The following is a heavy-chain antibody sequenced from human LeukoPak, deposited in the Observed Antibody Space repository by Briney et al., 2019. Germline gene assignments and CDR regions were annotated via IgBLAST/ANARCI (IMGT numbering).Heavy chain of an antibody. J-gene: IGHJ6*02. CDR3: ARCRVPAAPRRYYYYGMDV. CDR2: VHLSGRT. CDR1: GGSISSTNW. Sequence: SGTLSLTCGVSGGSISSTNWWTWVRQPPGEGLEWIVEVHLSGRTNYNPSLESRVTISVDTSKNQFSLKLSSVTAADTAVYYCARCRVPAAPRRYYYYGMDVWGQGTTVTVSS. V-gene: IGHV4-4*02. D-gene: IGHD2-2*01.